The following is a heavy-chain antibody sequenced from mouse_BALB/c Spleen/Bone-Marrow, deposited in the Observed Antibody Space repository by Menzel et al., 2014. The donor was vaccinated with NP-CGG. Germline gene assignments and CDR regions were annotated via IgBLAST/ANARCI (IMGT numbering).Heavy chain of an antibody. CDR1: GYTFTDYA. Sequence: QVQLQQSGAELVRPGVSVKISCKGSGYTFTDYAMHWVKQSHAKSLEWIGVISTYYGDASYNQKFKGKATMTVDKSSGTAYMELARLTSEDSAIYYCAIRYGYDGEAVAWFAYWGQGTLVTVSA. CDR2: ISTYYGDA. CDR3: AIRYGYDGEAVAWFAY. V-gene: IGHV1S137*01. D-gene: IGHD2-2*01. J-gene: IGHJ3*01.